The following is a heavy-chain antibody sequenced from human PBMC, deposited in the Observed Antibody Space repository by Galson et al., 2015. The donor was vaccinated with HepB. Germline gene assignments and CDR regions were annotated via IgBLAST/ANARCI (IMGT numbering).Heavy chain of an antibody. J-gene: IGHJ4*02. CDR2: IRYDGSNK. Sequence: SLRLSCAASGFTFSSYGMHWVRQAPGKGLEWVAFIRYDGSNKYYADSVKGRFTISRDNSKNTLYLQMNSLRAEDTAVYYCAKEDVLLWFGDRSHLDWGQGTLVTVSS. V-gene: IGHV3-30*02. CDR1: GFTFSSYG. D-gene: IGHD3-10*01. CDR3: AKEDVLLWFGDRSHLD.